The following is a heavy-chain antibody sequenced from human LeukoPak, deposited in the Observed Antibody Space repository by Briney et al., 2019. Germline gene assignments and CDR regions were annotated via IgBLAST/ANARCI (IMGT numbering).Heavy chain of an antibody. V-gene: IGHV3-7*01. D-gene: IGHD2-2*01. CDR3: AKPQTGDIVVVPAAQEAFDI. CDR1: TFTFSTYW. Sequence: GGSLRLSCTTSTFTFSTYWMTWVRQAPGKGLEWVANIKQDGSEKNYADSVKGRFTISRDNAKNTLYLQMNSLRAEDTAVYYCAKPQTGDIVVVPAAQEAFDIWGQGTMVTVSS. J-gene: IGHJ3*02. CDR2: IKQDGSEK.